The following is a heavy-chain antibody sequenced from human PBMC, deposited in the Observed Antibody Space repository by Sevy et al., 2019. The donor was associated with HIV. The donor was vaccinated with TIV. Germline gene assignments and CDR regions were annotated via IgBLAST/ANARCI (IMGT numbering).Heavy chain of an antibody. CDR3: ARQDPTYYYGMDV. D-gene: IGHD1-1*01. V-gene: IGHV5-51*01. CDR1: GYSFTSYW. Sequence: GESLKISCKGSGYSFTSYWIGWVRQMPGKGLEWMGIIYPGDSDTRYSPSFQGQVTISAAKSINTAYLQWSSLKASDTAMYYCARQDPTYYYGMDVWGQGTTVTVSS. J-gene: IGHJ6*02. CDR2: IYPGDSDT.